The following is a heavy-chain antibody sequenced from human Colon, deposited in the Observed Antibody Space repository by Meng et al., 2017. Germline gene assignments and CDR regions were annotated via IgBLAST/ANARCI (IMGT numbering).Heavy chain of an antibody. CDR1: GFSFSDHY. Sequence: GESLKISCAASGFSFSDHYMDWFRRAPGKGLEWVARITTRTAGYSTQYAASVKGRFTISRDDSKNSMFLQMNSLKTGDSALYYCSRDSMIGGGFDYWGQGTQVTVSS. J-gene: IGHJ4*02. CDR3: SRDSMIGGGFDY. D-gene: IGHD3-16*01. V-gene: IGHV3-72*01. CDR2: ITTRTAGYST.